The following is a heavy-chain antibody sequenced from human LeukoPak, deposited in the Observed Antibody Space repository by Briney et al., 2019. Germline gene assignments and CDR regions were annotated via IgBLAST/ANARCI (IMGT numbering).Heavy chain of an antibody. CDR1: EFTFVRYA. CDR3: VRDPSYGSSWYYYMDV. J-gene: IGHJ6*03. V-gene: IGHV3-48*03. Sequence: GGSLRLSCAASEFTFVRYAMNWVRQAPGKGLEWVSYISSSSFKIVYADSVKGRFTISRDNSKNSQYLQMDSLRVEDTAVYYCVRDPSYGSSWYYYMDVWGKGTTATVSS. D-gene: IGHD6-13*01. CDR2: ISSSSFKI.